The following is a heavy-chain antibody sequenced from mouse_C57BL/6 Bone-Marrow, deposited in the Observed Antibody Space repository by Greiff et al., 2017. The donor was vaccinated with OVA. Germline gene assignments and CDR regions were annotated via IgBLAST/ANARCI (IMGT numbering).Heavy chain of an antibody. J-gene: IGHJ4*01. CDR1: GYTFTDYE. CDR3: TRGYSNYYAMDY. V-gene: IGHV1-15*01. Sequence: VQLVESGAELVRPGASVTLSCKASGYTFTDYEMPWVKQTPVHGLEWIGAIDPETGGTASNQKFKGQAIMTADKSSRTADMERRSQTYEDSAVYYCTRGYSNYYAMDYWGQGTSVTVSS. CDR2: IDPETGGT. D-gene: IGHD2-5*01.